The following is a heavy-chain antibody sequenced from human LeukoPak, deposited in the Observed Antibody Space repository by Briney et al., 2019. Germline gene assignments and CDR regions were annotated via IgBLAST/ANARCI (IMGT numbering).Heavy chain of an antibody. V-gene: IGHV3-30*18. Sequence: GGSLRLSCAASGFTFSSYGMHWVRQAPGKGLEWVAVISYDGSNKYYADSVKGRFTISRDNSKNTLYLQMNSLRAEDTAVYYCAKDRITKFYWGQGTLVTVSS. CDR3: AKDRITKFY. J-gene: IGHJ4*02. CDR1: GFTFSSYG. D-gene: IGHD3-9*01. CDR2: ISYDGSNK.